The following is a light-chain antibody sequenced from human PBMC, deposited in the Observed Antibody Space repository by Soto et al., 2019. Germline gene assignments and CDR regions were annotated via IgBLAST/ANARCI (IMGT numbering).Light chain of an antibody. CDR1: QGVRGN. V-gene: IGKV3-15*01. J-gene: IGKJ1*01. Sequence: EIVMTQSPATLSVSPGERATLSCRASQGVRGNLAWYQQKPGQAPRLLIYGASTRATGVPARFSGSGSGTEFTLTISSLQSEDFAVYYCQQYNDWPPTFGQGTKVDIK. CDR2: GAS. CDR3: QQYNDWPPT.